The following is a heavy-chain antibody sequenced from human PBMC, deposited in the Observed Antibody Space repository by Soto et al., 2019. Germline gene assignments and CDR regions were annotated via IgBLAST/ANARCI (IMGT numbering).Heavy chain of an antibody. Sequence: LQLQESGPGLVKPSETLSLSCTVSVGSITSSCYWGWIRQPPGKGLEWIGSIYGTGNTYYNPSLKGRVTISADTSKNQFSLNLISVTAADTAVYYCRSSSRYSTDVWGQGATVTVSS. CDR3: RSSSRYSTDV. V-gene: IGHV4-39*01. J-gene: IGHJ6*02. D-gene: IGHD6-13*01. CDR1: VGSITSSCY. CDR2: IYGTGNT.